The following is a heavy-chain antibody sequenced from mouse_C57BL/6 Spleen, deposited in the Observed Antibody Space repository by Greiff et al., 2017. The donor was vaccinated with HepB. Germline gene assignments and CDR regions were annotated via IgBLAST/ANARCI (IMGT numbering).Heavy chain of an antibody. CDR3: ARSLDWYFGV. Sequence: VQLQQSGPELVKPGASVKISCKASGYTFTDYYMNWVKQSHGKSLEWIGDINPNNGGTSYNQKFKGKATLTVDKSSSTAYMELRSLTSEDSAVYYCARSLDWYFGVWGTGTTVTVSS. J-gene: IGHJ1*03. V-gene: IGHV1-26*01. CDR1: GYTFTDYY. CDR2: INPNNGGT.